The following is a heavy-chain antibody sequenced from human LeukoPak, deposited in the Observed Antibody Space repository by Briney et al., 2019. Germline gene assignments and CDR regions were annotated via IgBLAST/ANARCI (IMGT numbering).Heavy chain of an antibody. CDR3: ARLYSQDGAFDY. CDR2: ISAYNGNT. V-gene: IGHV1-18*01. Sequence: ASVKVSCKASGYTFTSYGISWVRQAPGQGLEWMGWISAYNGNTTYAQKLQGRVTMTTDTSTSTAYMELRSLRSDDTAVYYCARLYSQDGAFDYWGQGTLITVSS. J-gene: IGHJ4*02. CDR1: GYTFTSYG. D-gene: IGHD4-11*01.